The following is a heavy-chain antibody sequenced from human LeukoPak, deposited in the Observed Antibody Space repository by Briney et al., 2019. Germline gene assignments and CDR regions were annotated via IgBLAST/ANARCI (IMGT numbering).Heavy chain of an antibody. CDR3: ARGLVTHVGLWNY. D-gene: IGHD3-3*01. CDR1: GDSISSYY. J-gene: IGHJ4*02. Sequence: PSETLSLTCTVSGDSISSYYWSWIRQPPGRGLEWIGYIYYSGSTNYNPSLKSRVTISLDTSKNHFSLKLSSVTAADTAVYYCARGLVTHVGLWNYWGQGSLVTVSS. CDR2: IYYSGST. V-gene: IGHV4-59*12.